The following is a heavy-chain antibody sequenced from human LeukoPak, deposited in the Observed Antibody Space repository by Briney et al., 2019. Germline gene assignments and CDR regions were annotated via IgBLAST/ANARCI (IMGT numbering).Heavy chain of an antibody. CDR1: GYTFTSYG. CDR2: ISAYNGNT. J-gene: IGHJ3*02. D-gene: IGHD3-3*01. V-gene: IGHV1-18*01. CDR3: ARDHYDFWSGYTAHAFDI. Sequence: ASVKVSCKASGYTFTSYGISWVRQAPGQGLEWMGWISAYNGNTNYAQKLQSRVTMTTDTSTSTAYMELRSLRSDDTAVYYCARDHYDFWSGYTAHAFDIWGQGTMVTVSS.